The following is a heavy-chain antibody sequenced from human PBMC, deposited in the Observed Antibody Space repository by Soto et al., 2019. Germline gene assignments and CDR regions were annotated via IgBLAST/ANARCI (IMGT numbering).Heavy chain of an antibody. J-gene: IGHJ5*02. CDR3: AKEGGYCSSTSCINWFDP. CDR2: ISGSGGST. Sequence: EVQLLESGGGLVQPGGSLRLSCAASGFTFSSYAMSWVRQAPGKGLEWVSAISGSGGSTYYADSVKGRFTISRDNSKNTLYRQMNSLRAEDTAVYYCAKEGGYCSSTSCINWFDPWGQGTLVTVSS. CDR1: GFTFSSYA. D-gene: IGHD2-2*01. V-gene: IGHV3-23*01.